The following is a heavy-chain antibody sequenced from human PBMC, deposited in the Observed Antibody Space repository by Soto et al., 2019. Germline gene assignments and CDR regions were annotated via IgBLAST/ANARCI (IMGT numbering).Heavy chain of an antibody. CDR3: ARHTAIRYFDY. V-gene: IGHV4-59*08. CDR2: IYYIFST. CDR1: GGSISSYY. J-gene: IGHJ4*02. D-gene: IGHD3-9*01. Sequence: PSETLSLTCTVSGGSISSYYWIWIRQPPVNGLECIGYIYYIFSTNYNPSLKSRFTISLYTSKNHFSLKLISFTAACTAVSYCARHTAIRYFDYWGQGTLVTVSS.